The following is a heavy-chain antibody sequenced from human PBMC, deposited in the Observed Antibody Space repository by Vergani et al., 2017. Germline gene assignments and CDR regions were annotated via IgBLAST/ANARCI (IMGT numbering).Heavy chain of an antibody. CDR3: AXSSFWSGYYSIAQYYYYYMDV. CDR1: GGTFSSYA. J-gene: IGHJ6*03. D-gene: IGHD3-3*01. CDR2: IIPIFGTA. V-gene: IGHV1-69*01. Sequence: QVQLVQSGAEVKKPGSSVKVSCKASGGTFSSYAISWVRQAPGQGLEWMGGIIPIFGTANYAQKFQGRVTITADESTSTAYMELSSLRSEDTAVYYCAXSSFWSGYYSIAQYYYYYMDVWGKGTTVTVSS.